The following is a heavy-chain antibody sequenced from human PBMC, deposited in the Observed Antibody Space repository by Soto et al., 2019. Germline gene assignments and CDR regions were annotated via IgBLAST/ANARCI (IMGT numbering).Heavy chain of an antibody. D-gene: IGHD3-9*01. J-gene: IGHJ5*02. Sequence: PSETLSLTCAVSGGFITNDYWSWIRQPPGKGQEWIGYVYHTGSTNYKPSLKSRVTISVDKSKNQFSLKLTSVTAADTAVYYCARHPIRYYDVLTGQIVYPEFNWVDPWGHGILVTVSS. CDR1: GGFITNDY. V-gene: IGHV4-59*08. CDR3: ARHPIRYYDVLTGQIVYPEFNWVDP. CDR2: VYHTGST.